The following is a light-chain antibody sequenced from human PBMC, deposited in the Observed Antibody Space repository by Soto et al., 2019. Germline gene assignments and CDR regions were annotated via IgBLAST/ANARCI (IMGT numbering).Light chain of an antibody. V-gene: IGKV3-11*01. J-gene: IGKJ2*01. CDR2: DAS. CDR3: QQRSNWPPYT. CDR1: ESVSFY. Sequence: EVVMTQSPATLSVSPGERATLSCRASESVSFYLAWYQQKPGQAPRLLIYDASNRATGIPARFSGSGSGTDFTLTISSLEPEDFAVYYCQQRSNWPPYTFGQGTKVDIK.